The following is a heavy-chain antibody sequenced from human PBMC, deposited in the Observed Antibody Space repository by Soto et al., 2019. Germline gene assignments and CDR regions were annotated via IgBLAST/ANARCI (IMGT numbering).Heavy chain of an antibody. J-gene: IGHJ6*02. Sequence: EVQLVQSGAEVKKPGESVRISCKGSGYDFMKYWIIWLRQMPGKGLEWMGRIDPTDSDTNYSPSFQGHVTISVDKSISTAFLQWSSLQASDTAIYYCARRSLTMPRTFNDMDVWGQGTTVTVSS. CDR3: ARRSLTMPRTFNDMDV. D-gene: IGHD3-10*01. CDR2: IDPTDSDT. V-gene: IGHV5-10-1*03. CDR1: GYDFMKYW.